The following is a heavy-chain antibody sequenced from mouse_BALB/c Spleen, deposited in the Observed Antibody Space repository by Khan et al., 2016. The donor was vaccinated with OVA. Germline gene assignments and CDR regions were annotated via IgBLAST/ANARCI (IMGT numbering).Heavy chain of an antibody. CDR2: INPSTGYT. Sequence: QVQLKESGAELAKPGASVKMSCKASGYTFINYWILWVKQRPGQGLEWIGYINPSTGYTEYNQNFKDKATLTADKSSSTAYMQLSSLTSEDSAVYYCARSGLRWDFDYLGQGTTLTVSS. CDR1: GYTFINYW. D-gene: IGHD1-1*01. V-gene: IGHV1-7*01. J-gene: IGHJ2*01. CDR3: ARSGLRWDFDY.